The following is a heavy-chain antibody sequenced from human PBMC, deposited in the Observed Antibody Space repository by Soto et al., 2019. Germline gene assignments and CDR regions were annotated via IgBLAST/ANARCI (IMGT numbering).Heavy chain of an antibody. D-gene: IGHD7-27*01. V-gene: IGHV1-18*01. CDR2: ISAYNGNT. Sequence: QAQLVQSGAEVKKPGASVKVSCKASGYTFTDFGISWVRQAPGQGLEWMGWISAYNGNTNYAQEVQDRVTMTTDTYKSTAYMELSSLTSDDTAVYYCASYSGDHGNWAYFFDYWGQGTLVSVST. CDR3: ASYSGDHGNWAYFFDY. CDR1: GYTFTDFG. J-gene: IGHJ4*02.